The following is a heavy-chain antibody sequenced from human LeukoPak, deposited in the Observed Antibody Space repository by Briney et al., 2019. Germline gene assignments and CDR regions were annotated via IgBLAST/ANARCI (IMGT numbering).Heavy chain of an antibody. J-gene: IGHJ6*03. Sequence: SETLSLTCTVSGGSISSYYWSWIRQPAGKGLEWIGRIYISGSGSTNYNPSLKSRVTMPVDTSKNQFSLKLSSVTAADTAVYYCARDKRVAVAGTYIYYYYMDVWGNGTTVTISS. CDR1: GGSISSYY. CDR3: ARDKRVAVAGTYIYYYYMDV. D-gene: IGHD6-19*01. V-gene: IGHV4-4*07. CDR2: IYISGSGST.